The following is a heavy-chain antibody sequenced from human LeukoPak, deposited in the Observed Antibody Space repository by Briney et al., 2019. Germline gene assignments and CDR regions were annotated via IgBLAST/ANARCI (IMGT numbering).Heavy chain of an antibody. V-gene: IGHV4-38-2*02. CDR1: GYSISSGYY. Sequence: SETLSLTCTVSGYSISSGYYWGWIRQPPGKGLEWIGYIYNSGSTSYNPSLKSRVTMSVDTSKNQFSLKLSSVTAADTAVYYCSLQWFGELSPFDYWGQGILVTVSS. D-gene: IGHD3-10*01. J-gene: IGHJ4*02. CDR2: IYNSGST. CDR3: SLQWFGELSPFDY.